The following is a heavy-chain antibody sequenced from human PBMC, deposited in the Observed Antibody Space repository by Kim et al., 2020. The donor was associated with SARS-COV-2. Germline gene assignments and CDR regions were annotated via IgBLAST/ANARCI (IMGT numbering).Heavy chain of an antibody. D-gene: IGHD3-3*01. V-gene: IGHV3-48*02. CDR3: ARDTTYDFWSGYHPSWDY. Sequence: GGSLRLSCAASGFTFGSYSMNWVRQAPGKGLEWVSYISSSSSTIYYADSVKGRFTISRDNAKNSLYLQMNSLRDEDTAVYYCARDTTYDFWSGYHPSWDYWGQGTLVTVSS. J-gene: IGHJ4*02. CDR1: GFTFGSYS. CDR2: ISSSSSTI.